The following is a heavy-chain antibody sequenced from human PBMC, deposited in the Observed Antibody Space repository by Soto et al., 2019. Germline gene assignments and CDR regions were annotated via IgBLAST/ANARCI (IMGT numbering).Heavy chain of an antibody. CDR1: GFTFNTYW. CDR3: AKHYYYDSSGSFYSYFDF. J-gene: IGHJ4*02. V-gene: IGHV3-74*01. Sequence: GGSLRLSCVASGFTFNTYWMHWVRQAPGKGLVWVSGVSGGGGSAHYADSVKGRFTISRDNSKNTLYLQMNSLRAEDTAVYYCAKHYYYDSSGSFYSYFDFWGLGTLVTVSS. CDR2: VSGGGGSA. D-gene: IGHD3-22*01.